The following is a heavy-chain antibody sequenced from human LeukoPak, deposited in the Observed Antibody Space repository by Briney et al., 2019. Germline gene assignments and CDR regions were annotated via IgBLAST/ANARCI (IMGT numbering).Heavy chain of an antibody. V-gene: IGHV3-33*06. CDR1: GFTFSSYG. J-gene: IGHJ4*02. CDR2: IWYDASNK. Sequence: GRSLRLSCAASGFTFSSYGMPWVRQAPGKGLEWVALIWYDASNKYYADSVKGRFTISRDNSKNTLYLQMNSLRAEDTAVYYCAKGPGNSRAYFDYWGQGTLVTVSS. D-gene: IGHD4-4*01. CDR3: AKGPGNSRAYFDY.